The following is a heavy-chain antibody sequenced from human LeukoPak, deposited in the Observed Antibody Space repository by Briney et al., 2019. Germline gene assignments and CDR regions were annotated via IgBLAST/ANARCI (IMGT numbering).Heavy chain of an antibody. CDR2: ISGKANSYAT. Sequence: GGSLKLSCAASGFTFSGSAIHWVRQASGKGLEWVGRISGKANSYATAYAASVKGRFTTSRDDSKNTAYLQMNSLKTEDTAVYYCTRLLDTAMIISALDYWGQGTRVAVSS. J-gene: IGHJ4*02. V-gene: IGHV3-73*01. CDR3: TRLLDTAMIISALDY. D-gene: IGHD5-18*01. CDR1: GFTFSGSA.